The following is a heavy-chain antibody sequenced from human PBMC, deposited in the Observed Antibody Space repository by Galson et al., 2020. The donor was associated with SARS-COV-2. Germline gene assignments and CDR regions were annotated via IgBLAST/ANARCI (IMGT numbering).Heavy chain of an antibody. Sequence: GESLKISCVASGFSFSTYSMSWVRQAPGKGLEWVAYIASSTPTTYYADSVRGRFAISRDNAKSSVYLQMNSLRDEDTAIYYCATYRGFSYAYLYWGQGTLVTVSS. V-gene: IGHV3-48*02. J-gene: IGHJ4*02. CDR3: ATYRGFSYAYLY. CDR2: IASSTPTT. D-gene: IGHD5-18*01. CDR1: GFSFSTYS.